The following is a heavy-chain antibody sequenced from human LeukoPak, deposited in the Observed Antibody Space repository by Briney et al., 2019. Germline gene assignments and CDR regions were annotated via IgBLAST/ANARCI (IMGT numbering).Heavy chain of an antibody. CDR2: IVVGSGNT. D-gene: IGHD3-3*01. V-gene: IGHV1-58*02. CDR3: AAVITKGERHLPFDY. Sequence: EASVKVSCKASGFTFTSSAMQWVRQARGQRLEWIGWIVVGSGNTNYAQKFQERVSITRDMSTSTAYMELSSLRSEDTAVYYCAAVITKGERHLPFDYWGQGTLVTVSS. CDR1: GFTFTSSA. J-gene: IGHJ4*02.